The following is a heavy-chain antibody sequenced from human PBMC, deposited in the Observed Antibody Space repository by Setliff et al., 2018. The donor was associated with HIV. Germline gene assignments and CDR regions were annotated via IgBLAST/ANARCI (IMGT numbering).Heavy chain of an antibody. D-gene: IGHD2-15*01. Sequence: SETLSLTCTVSGGSLSSDNFYWGWIRQPAGKGLEWIGRISASGTTNYSPSLRSRVTISVDTSKNQFSLKLSSVTAADTAVYYWARDRIQRALDPWGKGTLGTVSS. V-gene: IGHV4-61*02. J-gene: IGHJ5*02. CDR2: ISASGTT. CDR1: GGSLSSDNFY. CDR3: ARDRIQRALDP.